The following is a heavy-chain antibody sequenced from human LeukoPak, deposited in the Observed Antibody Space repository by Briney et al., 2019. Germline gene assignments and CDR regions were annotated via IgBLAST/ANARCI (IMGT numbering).Heavy chain of an antibody. V-gene: IGHV4-34*01. CDR2: INHSGST. J-gene: IGHJ4*02. Sequence: PSETLSLTCAVYGGSFSGYYWSWIRQPPGKGLEWIGEINHSGSTNYNPSLKSRVTISVDTSKNQFSLKLSSVTAADTAVYYCARAPMVRGVILRFDYWGQGTLVTVSS. D-gene: IGHD3-10*01. CDR1: GGSFSGYY. CDR3: ARAPMVRGVILRFDY.